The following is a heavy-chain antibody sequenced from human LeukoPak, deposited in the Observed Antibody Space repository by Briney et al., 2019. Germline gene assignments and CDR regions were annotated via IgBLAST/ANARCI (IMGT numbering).Heavy chain of an antibody. CDR1: GFSFSTYA. Sequence: GGSLKLFCAASGFSFSTYAMSWARQAPGKGLEWVSSISGSGDNTYYAESVKGRFTISRDNSKNTLFLQMNSLRAEDTAVFYCAKRSGYTTGWFFDFWGQGTLVTVSS. D-gene: IGHD6-19*01. V-gene: IGHV3-23*01. J-gene: IGHJ4*02. CDR2: ISGSGDNT. CDR3: AKRSGYTTGWFFDF.